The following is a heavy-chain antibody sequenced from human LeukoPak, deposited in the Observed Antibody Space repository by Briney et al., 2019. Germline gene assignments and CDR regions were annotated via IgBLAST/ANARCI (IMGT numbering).Heavy chain of an antibody. D-gene: IGHD7-27*01. CDR3: ARDVTGSASDS. CDR1: GGSFSGYS. J-gene: IGHJ4*02. Sequence: SETLSLTCAVYGGSFSGYSWGWVRQPPGKGLEWIGEINHSGSTNYNPSLKSRVTISVDTSKNQFSLKMSSVTAADTAVYYCARDVTGSASDSWGQGTLVTVSS. CDR2: INHSGST. V-gene: IGHV4-34*01.